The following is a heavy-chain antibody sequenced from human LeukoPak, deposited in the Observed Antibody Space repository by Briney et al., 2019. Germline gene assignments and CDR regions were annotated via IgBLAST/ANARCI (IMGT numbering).Heavy chain of an antibody. CDR3: ARGGSRQYNF. V-gene: IGHV3-7*01. D-gene: IGHD5-18*01. J-gene: IGHJ4*02. CDR1: GFTFSSYW. CDR2: IRHDGSEK. Sequence: GGSLRLSCAASGFTFSSYWTSWVRQAPGKGLEWVANIRHDGSEKYYVDSVKGRFTISRDNAKDSLYLQMNSLRVEDTAVYYCARGGSRQYNFWGQGTLVTVSS.